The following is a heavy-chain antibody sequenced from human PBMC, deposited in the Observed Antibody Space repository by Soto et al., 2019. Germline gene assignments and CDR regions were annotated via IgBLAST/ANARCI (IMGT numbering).Heavy chain of an antibody. CDR2: INSDGSST. CDR1: GFTFSSYW. Sequence: EVQLVESGGGLVQPGGSLRLSCAASGFTFSSYWMHWVRQAPGKGLVWVSRINSDGSSTSYADSVKGRFTISRDNAKKTMYRRMNSMRAADTAVYYGARGPTHTGYYDYIWGSYRYWSAFDISRQGTMVTLSS. D-gene: IGHD3-16*02. CDR3: ARGPTHTGYYDYIWGSYRYWSAFDI. V-gene: IGHV3-74*01. J-gene: IGHJ3*02.